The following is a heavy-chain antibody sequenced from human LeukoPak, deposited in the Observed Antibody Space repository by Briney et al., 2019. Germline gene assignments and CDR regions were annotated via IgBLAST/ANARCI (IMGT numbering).Heavy chain of an antibody. V-gene: IGHV1-2*02. Sequence: ASVKVSCKASGYTFTSYGISWVRQAPGQGLEWMGWINPNSGGTNYAQKFQGRVTMTRDTSISTAYMGLSRLRSDDTAVYYCARDLSWGMDVWGQGTTVTVSS. D-gene: IGHD6-13*01. CDR2: INPNSGGT. CDR1: GYTFTSYG. CDR3: ARDLSWGMDV. J-gene: IGHJ6*02.